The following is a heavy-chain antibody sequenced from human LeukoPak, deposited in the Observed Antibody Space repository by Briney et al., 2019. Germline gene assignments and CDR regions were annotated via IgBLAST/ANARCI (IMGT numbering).Heavy chain of an antibody. CDR1: RFTFSGYA. Sequence: GGSLRLSCAASRFTFSGYAMYWVRKPPGKGLEWVSCIDASGVNTYYADSVKGRFTISRDNSRNTLYLQMNSLRAEDTAVYYCAKGSGSGWYGWFDPWGQGTLVTVSS. CDR2: IDASGVNT. CDR3: AKGSGSGWYGWFDP. D-gene: IGHD6-19*01. J-gene: IGHJ5*02. V-gene: IGHV3-23*01.